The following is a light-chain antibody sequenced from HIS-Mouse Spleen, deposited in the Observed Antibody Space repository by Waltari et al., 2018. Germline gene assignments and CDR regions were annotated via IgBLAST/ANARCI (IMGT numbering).Light chain of an antibody. CDR2: EDS. J-gene: IGLJ3*02. Sequence: SYQLTQPPSVSASPEPTARTTCAGDALPKNYAYWYQQKSGQPPVLVIYEDSKRPSGIPERFSGSSSGTMATLTISGAQVEDEADYYCYSTDSSGNHWVFGGGTKLTVL. CDR3: YSTDSSGNHWV. CDR1: ALPKNY. V-gene: IGLV3-10*01.